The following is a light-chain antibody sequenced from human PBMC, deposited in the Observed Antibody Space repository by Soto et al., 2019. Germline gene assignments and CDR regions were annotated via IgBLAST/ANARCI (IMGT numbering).Light chain of an antibody. CDR1: QGINIY. CDR2: AAS. V-gene: IGKV1-39*01. J-gene: IGKJ2*01. Sequence: DIQMTQSPSSLAASVGDRVTMTCRASQGINIYLNWYQQKPGKVPKLLIYAASSLQSGVPSRFSGSGSGTDFTLTISSLQPEDFATYYCQQGSTPPHTFGQGTKLEIK. CDR3: QQGSTPPHT.